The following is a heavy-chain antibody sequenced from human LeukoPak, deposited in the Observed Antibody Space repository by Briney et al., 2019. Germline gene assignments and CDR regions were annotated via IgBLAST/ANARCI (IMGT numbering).Heavy chain of an antibody. V-gene: IGHV3-9*01. CDR2: ISWNSGYI. CDR1: GFTFDDYA. D-gene: IGHD6-19*01. J-gene: IGHJ6*03. CDR3: AKGSSLAVAGTMGYYDYNYMDV. Sequence: GRSLRLSCTASGFTFDDYAMYWVRQAPGKGLEWVSGISWNSGYIDYADSVKGRFTISRDNAKNSLYLQMNSVRPEDTALYYCAKGSSLAVAGTMGYYDYNYMDVWGKGTTVTISS.